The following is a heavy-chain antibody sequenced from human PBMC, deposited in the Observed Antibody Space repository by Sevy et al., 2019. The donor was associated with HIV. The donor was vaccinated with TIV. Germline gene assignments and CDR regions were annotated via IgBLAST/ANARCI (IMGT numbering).Heavy chain of an antibody. Sequence: ASVKVSCKASGGTFSSYAISWVRQAPGQGLEWMGGIIPIFGTANDAQKFQGRVTITADESTSTAYMELSSLRSEDTAVYYCARDKDILTGYQVGTFDYWCQGTLVTVSS. V-gene: IGHV1-69*13. CDR2: IIPIFGTA. CDR1: GGTFSSYA. J-gene: IGHJ4*02. D-gene: IGHD3-9*01. CDR3: ARDKDILTGYQVGTFDY.